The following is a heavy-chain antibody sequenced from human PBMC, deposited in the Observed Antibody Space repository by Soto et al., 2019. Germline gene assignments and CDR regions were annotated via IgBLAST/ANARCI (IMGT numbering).Heavy chain of an antibody. Sequence: GGSLRLSCAASGFTFSNAWMNWVRQAPGKGLEWVGRIKSKTDGGTTDYAAPVKGRFTISRDDSKKTLYLQMNSLKTEDTAVYYCTTATEVVTMVRGVIKMSFDYWGQGTLVTVSS. CDR3: TTATEVVTMVRGVIKMSFDY. J-gene: IGHJ4*02. CDR1: GFTFSNAW. D-gene: IGHD3-10*01. V-gene: IGHV3-15*07. CDR2: IKSKTDGGTT.